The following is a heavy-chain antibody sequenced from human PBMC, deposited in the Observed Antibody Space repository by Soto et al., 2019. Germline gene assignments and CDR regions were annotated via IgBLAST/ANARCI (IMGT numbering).Heavy chain of an antibody. CDR1: GFTFSSYA. CDR3: ATDGGKGRGPWPFDY. J-gene: IGHJ4*02. CDR2: IIGSGGST. V-gene: IGHV3-23*01. D-gene: IGHD3-10*01. Sequence: EVQLLESGGGLVQPGGSLRLSCAASGFTFSSYAMSWVRQAPGKGLEWISGIIGSGGSTYYADSVKGRFTISRDNFKNTLYLQMNSLRAEDTAVYYCATDGGKGRGPWPFDYWGQGTLVTVSS.